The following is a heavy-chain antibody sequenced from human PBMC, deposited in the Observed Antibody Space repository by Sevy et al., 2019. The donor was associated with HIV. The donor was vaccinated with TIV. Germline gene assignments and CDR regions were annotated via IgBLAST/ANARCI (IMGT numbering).Heavy chain of an antibody. CDR2: IRGSGGGT. CDR3: AKPGDESSQWPSDY. Sequence: GGSLRLSCAASGFTFSSYAMSWVRQAPGKGLEWVSVIRGSGGGTYYADSVKGRFTISRDNSKNMLYLQMNSLRAEDTAVYYCAKPGDESSQWPSDYWGQGTLVTVSS. D-gene: IGHD6-19*01. J-gene: IGHJ4*02. CDR1: GFTFSSYA. V-gene: IGHV3-23*01.